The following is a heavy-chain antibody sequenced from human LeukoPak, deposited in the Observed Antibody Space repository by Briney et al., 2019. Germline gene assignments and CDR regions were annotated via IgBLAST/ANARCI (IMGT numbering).Heavy chain of an antibody. V-gene: IGHV4-39*07. CDR3: ARVTGGTTSAFDY. J-gene: IGHJ4*02. Sequence: SETLSLTCTVSGGSISSSSYYWGWIRQPPGKGLEWIGSIYYSGSTYYNPSLKSRVTISVDTSKNQFSLKLSSVTAADTAVYYCARVTGGTTSAFDYWGQGTLVTVSS. CDR1: GGSISSSSYY. D-gene: IGHD1-26*01. CDR2: IYYSGST.